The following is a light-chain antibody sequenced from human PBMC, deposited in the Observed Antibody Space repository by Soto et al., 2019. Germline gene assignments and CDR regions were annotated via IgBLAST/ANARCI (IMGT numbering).Light chain of an antibody. CDR1: QSISSW. Sequence: IYMTQSPSTLSASVEDKVTITCLASQSISSWLAWYQQKPGKAPKLLIYKASSLGTGVPSRFSGSGSGTEFTLTISSLQTDDFATYYCQQYNSYSRTFGQGTKVDIK. V-gene: IGKV1-5*03. CDR2: KAS. CDR3: QQYNSYSRT. J-gene: IGKJ1*01.